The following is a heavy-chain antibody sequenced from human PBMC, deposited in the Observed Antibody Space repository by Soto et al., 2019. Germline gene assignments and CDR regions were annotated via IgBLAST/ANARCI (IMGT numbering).Heavy chain of an antibody. Sequence: GESLKISCKGSGYSFTSYWIGWVRQMPGKGLEWMGIIYPGDSDTRYSPSFQGQVTISADKSISTAYLQWSSLKASDTAMYYCARTGLRYFDWLPLHGGMDVWGQGTTVTVSS. CDR1: GYSFTSYW. CDR2: IYPGDSDT. D-gene: IGHD3-9*01. V-gene: IGHV5-51*01. J-gene: IGHJ6*02. CDR3: ARTGLRYFDWLPLHGGMDV.